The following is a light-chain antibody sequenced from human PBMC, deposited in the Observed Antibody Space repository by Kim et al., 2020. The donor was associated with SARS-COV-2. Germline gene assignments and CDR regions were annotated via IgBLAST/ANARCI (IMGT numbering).Light chain of an antibody. CDR3: QQRSNWPT. CDR1: QSVSSY. J-gene: IGKJ1*01. CDR2: DAS. V-gene: IGKV3-11*01. Sequence: DIVLTQSPATLSLSPGERATLSCRASQSVSSYLAWYQQKPGQAPRLLIYDASNRATGIPARFSGSGSGTDFTLTISSLEPEDFAVYYCQQRSNWPTFGQGTTVEIK.